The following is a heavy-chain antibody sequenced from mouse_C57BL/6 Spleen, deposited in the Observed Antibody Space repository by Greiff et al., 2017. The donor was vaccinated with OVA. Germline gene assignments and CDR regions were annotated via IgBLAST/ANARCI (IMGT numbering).Heavy chain of an antibody. CDR2: ISDGGSYT. J-gene: IGHJ1*03. CDR1: GFTFSSYA. Sequence: EVKLVESGGGLVKPGGSLKLSCAASGFTFSSYAMSWVRQTPEKRLEWVATISDGGSYTYYPDNVKGRFTISRDNAKNNLYLQMSHLKSEDTAMYYCARALFDVWGTGTTVTVSS. V-gene: IGHV5-4*03. CDR3: ARALFDV. D-gene: IGHD6-1*01.